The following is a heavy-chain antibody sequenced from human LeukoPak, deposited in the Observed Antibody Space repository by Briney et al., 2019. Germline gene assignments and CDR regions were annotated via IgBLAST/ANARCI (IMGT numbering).Heavy chain of an antibody. CDR1: EYTFTGYY. D-gene: IGHD7-27*01. CDR2: INPNSGGT. V-gene: IGHV1-2*02. J-gene: IGHJ4*02. Sequence: ASVKVSCKASEYTFTGYYMHWVRQAPGQGLEWMGWINPNSGGTNYAQKFQGRVTMTRDTSISTAYMELSRLRSDDTAVYYCARVGDWGSPACDYWGQGTQVTVSS. CDR3: ARVGDWGSPACDY.